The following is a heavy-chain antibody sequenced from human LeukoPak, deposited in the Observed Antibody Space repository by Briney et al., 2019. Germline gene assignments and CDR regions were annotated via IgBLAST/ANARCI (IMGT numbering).Heavy chain of an antibody. Sequence: SETLSLTCTVSGGSISSGGYYWSWIRQHPGKGLEWIGYIYYSGSTYYNPSLKSRVTISVDTSKNQFSLKLSSVTAADTAVYYCARGARQWLVPLSYWGQGTLVTVSS. V-gene: IGHV4-31*03. CDR2: IYYSGST. D-gene: IGHD6-19*01. CDR1: GGSISSGGYY. CDR3: ARGARQWLVPLSY. J-gene: IGHJ4*02.